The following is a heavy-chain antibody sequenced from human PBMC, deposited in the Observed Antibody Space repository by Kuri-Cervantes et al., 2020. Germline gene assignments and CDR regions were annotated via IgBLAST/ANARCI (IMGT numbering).Heavy chain of an antibody. CDR2: IIPILGIA. V-gene: IGHV1-69*02. J-gene: IGHJ4*02. Sequence: SVKVSCKASGGTFSSYTISWVRQAPGQGLEWMGRIIPILGIANYAQKFQGRVTITADKSTSTAYMELSSLRSEDTAVYYCARVRLVRGVIMYGTAFDYWGQGTLVTVSS. CDR3: ARVRLVRGVIMYGTAFDY. CDR1: GGTFSSYT. D-gene: IGHD3-10*01.